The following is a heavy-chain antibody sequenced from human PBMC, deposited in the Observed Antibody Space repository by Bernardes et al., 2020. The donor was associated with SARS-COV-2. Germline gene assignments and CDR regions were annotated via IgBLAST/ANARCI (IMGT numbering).Heavy chain of an antibody. CDR1: GFTFSNYE. CDR3: SRDLLPKSSFDY. J-gene: IGHJ4*02. Sequence: GGSLRLSCEASGFTFSNYEMYWIRQAPGKGLEWVSYIRSNGTSKYYADYVKGRFTISRDNSKNTLYLEINSLRIEDTAVYYCSRDLLPKSSFDYSGQGALVTLSS. D-gene: IGHD2-2*01. CDR2: IRSNGTSK. V-gene: IGHV3-30-3*01.